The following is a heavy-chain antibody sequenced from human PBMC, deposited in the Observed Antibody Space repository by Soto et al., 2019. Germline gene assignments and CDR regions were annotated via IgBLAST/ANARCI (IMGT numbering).Heavy chain of an antibody. CDR1: GYTFTSYG. D-gene: IGHD3-22*01. Sequence: ASVKVSCKASGYTFTSYGISWVRQAPGQGLEWMGWISAYNGNTNYAQKLPGRVTMTTDTSTSTAYMELRSLRSDDTAVYYCATGDYYDSSGYAVDYWGQGTLVTVSS. CDR3: ATGDYYDSSGYAVDY. J-gene: IGHJ4*02. CDR2: ISAYNGNT. V-gene: IGHV1-18*01.